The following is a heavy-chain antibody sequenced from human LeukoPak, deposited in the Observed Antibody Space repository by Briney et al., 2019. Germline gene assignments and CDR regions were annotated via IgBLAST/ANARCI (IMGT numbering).Heavy chain of an antibody. D-gene: IGHD6-25*01. J-gene: IGHJ4*02. CDR1: GFTFSNYA. CDR2: ISGSGDTA. CDR3: APDLRGSALSRDD. Sequence: GGSLRLSCAASGFTFSNYAMSWVRQAPGKGLEWVSLISGSGDTAYYLDSGQGRFTISRDNSKNTLFPQMNSLRAEDTAVYYCAPDLRGSALSRDDWGEGALVTLSS. V-gene: IGHV3-23*01.